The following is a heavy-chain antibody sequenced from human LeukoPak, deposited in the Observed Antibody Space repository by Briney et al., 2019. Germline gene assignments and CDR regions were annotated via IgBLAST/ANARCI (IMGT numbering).Heavy chain of an antibody. Sequence: GGSLRLSCAASGFTFDDHAMHWVRQAPGKGLEWVSGISWNSGSIGYADSVKGRFTISRDNAKNSLYLQMNSLRAEDTALYYCAKDFNYGSGSYYDYWGQGTLVTVSS. CDR3: AKDFNYGSGSYYDY. V-gene: IGHV3-9*01. D-gene: IGHD3-10*01. J-gene: IGHJ4*02. CDR1: GFTFDDHA. CDR2: ISWNSGSI.